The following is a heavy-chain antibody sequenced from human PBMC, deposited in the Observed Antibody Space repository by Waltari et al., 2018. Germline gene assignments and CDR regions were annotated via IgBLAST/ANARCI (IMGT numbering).Heavy chain of an antibody. CDR3: ARGRGVGASWASA. CDR1: GGTFSSYA. J-gene: IGHJ1*01. V-gene: IGHV1-69*09. D-gene: IGHD3-16*01. Sequence: QVQLVQSGAEVKKPGSSVKVACKPSGGTFSSYAISWVRPAPGQGLEWMGRILPILGIANYAQKFQGRVTITADKSTSTAYMELSSLRSEDTAVYYCARGRGVGASWASAWGQGTLVTVSS. CDR2: ILPILGIA.